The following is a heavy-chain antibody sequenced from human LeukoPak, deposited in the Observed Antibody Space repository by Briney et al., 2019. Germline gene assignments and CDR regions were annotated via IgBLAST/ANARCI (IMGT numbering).Heavy chain of an antibody. CDR1: GFTFSSYS. CDR3: ATDDLKNRGYYNIED. CDR2: IKEAGTET. D-gene: IGHD3-22*01. Sequence: GGSLRLSCGASGFTFSSYSMTWVSQAPGKRLEWVATIKEAGTETFYVDSVKGRFTISRDNAKNSLFLQMNSLRAEDTAVCFCATDDLKNRGYYNIEDWGQGTLVTVSS. V-gene: IGHV3-7*04. J-gene: IGHJ4*02.